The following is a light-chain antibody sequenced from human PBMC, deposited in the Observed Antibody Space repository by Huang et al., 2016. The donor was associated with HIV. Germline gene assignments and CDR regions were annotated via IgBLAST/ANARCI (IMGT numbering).Light chain of an antibody. J-gene: IGKJ1*01. V-gene: IGKV3-15*01. Sequence: EIVMTQSPATLSVSPGERATLSCRASPSVDSNLAWYQQQPGQGPRLLVYGASTRATGVPARFSGSGSGTEFTLTISSLQSEDFAVYYCQQYNNWPPWTFGQGTKVEIK. CDR2: GAS. CDR3: QQYNNWPPWT. CDR1: PSVDSN.